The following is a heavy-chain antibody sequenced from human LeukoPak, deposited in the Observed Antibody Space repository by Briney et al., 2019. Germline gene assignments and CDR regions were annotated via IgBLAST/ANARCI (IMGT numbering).Heavy chain of an antibody. CDR2: IYHSGST. V-gene: IGHV4-59*08. Sequence: SETLSLTCTVSGGSISSDYWSWIRQPPGKGLEWIGYIYHSGSTNYNPSLKSRVTISVGTSKNQSSLKLSSVTAADTAVYYCARVIAREYFDCWGQGTLVTVSS. CDR1: GGSISSDY. J-gene: IGHJ4*02. D-gene: IGHD2-21*01. CDR3: ARVIAREYFDC.